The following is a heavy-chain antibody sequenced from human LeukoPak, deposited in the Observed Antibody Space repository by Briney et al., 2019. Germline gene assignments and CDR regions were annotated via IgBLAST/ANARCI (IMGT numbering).Heavy chain of an antibody. Sequence: ASVKVSCKASGYTFTGYYMHWVRQAPGQGLEWMGWINPNSGGTNYAQKFQGRVTMTRDTSISTAYMELSRLGSDDTAVYYCARGGVVVVPAAIEWFDPWGQGTLVTVSS. J-gene: IGHJ5*02. CDR2: INPNSGGT. D-gene: IGHD2-2*01. V-gene: IGHV1-2*02. CDR3: ARGGVVVVPAAIEWFDP. CDR1: GYTFTGYY.